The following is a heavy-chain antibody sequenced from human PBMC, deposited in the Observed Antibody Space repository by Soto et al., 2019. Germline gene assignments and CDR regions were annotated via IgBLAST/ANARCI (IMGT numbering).Heavy chain of an antibody. CDR1: GGSFSSYY. V-gene: IGHV4-34*01. D-gene: IGHD2-2*01. J-gene: IGHJ5*02. Sequence: QVQLQQWGAGLLKPSETLSLTCAVYGGSFSSYYWSWIRQPPGKGLEWIGQINHYGSTDYNPSLKSRVTISVDTSKNHFSRRLSSVTAADTAMYYCATHCSSTSCYYTFAPWGQGTLVTVSS. CDR2: INHYGST. CDR3: ATHCSSTSCYYTFAP.